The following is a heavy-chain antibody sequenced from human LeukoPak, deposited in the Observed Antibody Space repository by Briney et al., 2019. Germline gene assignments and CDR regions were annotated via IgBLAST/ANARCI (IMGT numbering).Heavy chain of an antibody. CDR1: GGPITSNNYY. J-gene: IGHJ4*02. CDR2: ISSSGST. D-gene: IGHD3-22*01. CDR3: ARESDLSHYDRTDY. V-gene: IGHV4-61*02. Sequence: PSETLSLTCAVSGGPITSNNYYWSWIRQPAGKGLEWIGRISSSGSTTYNPTLTSRVTISADTSKNQLSLKLNSVTAADTAVYYCARESDLSHYDRTDYWGQGTLVTVSS.